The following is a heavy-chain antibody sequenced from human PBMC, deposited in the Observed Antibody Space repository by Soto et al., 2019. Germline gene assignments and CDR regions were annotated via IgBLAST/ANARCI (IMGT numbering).Heavy chain of an antibody. V-gene: IGHV4-39*07. D-gene: IGHD3-16*01. CDR2: IYYSGST. Sequence: PSETLSLTCTVSGGSISSTSYYWGWIRQPPGKGLEWIGRIYYSGSTYYNPSLKSRVTISVDTSKNQFSLKLSSVTAADTAVYYCARDYDGVLWFDPWGQRTLVTVSS. CDR3: ARDYDGVLWFDP. CDR1: GGSISSTSYY. J-gene: IGHJ5*02.